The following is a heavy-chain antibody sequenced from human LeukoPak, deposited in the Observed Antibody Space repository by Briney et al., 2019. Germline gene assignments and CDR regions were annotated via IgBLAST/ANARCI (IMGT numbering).Heavy chain of an antibody. V-gene: IGHV3-30*02. CDR2: IRYDGSNK. J-gene: IGHJ4*02. D-gene: IGHD3-3*01. CDR1: GFTFSSYG. CDR3: AKDGGVGYDFWSSFDY. Sequence: GGSLRLSCAASGFTFSSYGMHWVRQAPGKGLEWVAFIRYDGSNKYYADSVKGRFTISRDNSKNTLYLQMNSLRAEDTAVYYCAKDGGVGYDFWSSFDYWGQGTLVAVSS.